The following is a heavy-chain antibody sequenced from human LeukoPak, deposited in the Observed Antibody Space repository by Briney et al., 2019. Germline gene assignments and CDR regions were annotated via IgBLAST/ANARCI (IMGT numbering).Heavy chain of an antibody. CDR3: ARRGLLTMVRGPHIDY. CDR1: GGSFSGYY. V-gene: IGHV4-34*01. J-gene: IGHJ4*02. D-gene: IGHD3-10*01. CDR2: INHSGST. Sequence: PSETLSLTCAVYGGSFSGYYWSWIRQPPGKGLEWIGEINHSGSTNYNPSLKSRVTISVDTSKNQFSLKLSSVTAADTAVYYCARRGLLTMVRGPHIDYWGQGTLVTVSS.